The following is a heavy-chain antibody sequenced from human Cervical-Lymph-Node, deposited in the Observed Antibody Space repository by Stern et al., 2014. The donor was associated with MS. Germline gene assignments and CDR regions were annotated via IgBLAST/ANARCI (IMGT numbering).Heavy chain of an antibody. CDR2: IYYSGHT. D-gene: IGHD3-22*01. CDR1: GGSISGYF. Sequence: QLQLQESGPGLVKPSETLSLTCTVSGGSISGYFWTWIRQPPGKGLEWIGYIYYSGHTNYNPSLQSRVTISVDTSKNQFSLKLTSVTAADTAIYYCARGEVDPSYHSDSSGYHQGENWFDPWGQGILVTVSA. CDR3: ARGEVDPSYHSDSSGYHQGENWFDP. V-gene: IGHV4-59*01. J-gene: IGHJ5*02.